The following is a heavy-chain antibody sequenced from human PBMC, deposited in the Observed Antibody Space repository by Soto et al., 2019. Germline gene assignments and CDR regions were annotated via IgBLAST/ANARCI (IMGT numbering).Heavy chain of an antibody. CDR1: GFVFSDYG. CDR2: ISYHGRNK. CDR3: ARDARQRLANWFDP. Sequence: QVQLVESGGGVVQPGRSLRLSCAASGFVFSDYGIHWVRQAPGKGLEWMALISYHGRNKYYTDSVKGRFTISRDNSKNTLYLEMNLLRAEDTAVYYCARDARQRLANWFDPWGQGTLVTVSS. J-gene: IGHJ5*02. D-gene: IGHD3-9*01. V-gene: IGHV3-30*03.